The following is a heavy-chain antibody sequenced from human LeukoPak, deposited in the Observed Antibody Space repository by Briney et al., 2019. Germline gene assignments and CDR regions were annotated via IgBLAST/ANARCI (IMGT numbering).Heavy chain of an antibody. CDR1: GYTFTGYY. V-gene: IGHV1-2*02. Sequence: ASVKVSCKASGYTFTGYYMHWVRQAPGQGLEWMGWINPNSGGTNYSQKFQGRVTMTRDTSISTAYMELSRLRSDDTAVYYCARSPQYQLLYEHPGDFWSPLSWFDPWGQGTLVTVSS. CDR3: ARSPQYQLLYEHPGDFWSPLSWFDP. J-gene: IGHJ5*02. CDR2: INPNSGGT. D-gene: IGHD2-2*02.